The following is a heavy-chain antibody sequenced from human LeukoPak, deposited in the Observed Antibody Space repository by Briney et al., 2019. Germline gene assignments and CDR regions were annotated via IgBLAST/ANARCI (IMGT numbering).Heavy chain of an antibody. Sequence: SETLSLTCAVYGGSFSGYYWSWLRQPPGKGLEWIGEINHSGSTNYNPSLKSRVTISVDTSKNQFSLKLSSVTAADTAVYHCARGGVLWGYYYYGMDVWGQGTTVTVSS. CDR3: ARGGVLWGYYYYGMDV. CDR2: INHSGST. V-gene: IGHV4-34*01. D-gene: IGHD3-10*01. CDR1: GGSFSGYY. J-gene: IGHJ6*02.